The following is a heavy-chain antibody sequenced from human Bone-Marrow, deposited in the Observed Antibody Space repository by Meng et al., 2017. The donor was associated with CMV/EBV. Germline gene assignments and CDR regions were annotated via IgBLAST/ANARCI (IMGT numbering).Heavy chain of an antibody. D-gene: IGHD5-12*01. V-gene: IGHV4-61*01. CDR1: GDSVSSGSYQ. CDR3: ARLVWLRFFDY. J-gene: IGHJ4*02. Sequence: SETLSLTCTVSGDSVSSGSYQWSWIRQPPGTELEWIGYISYSGNTIYNPSLKSRVTISLDMSKNQFSLKLHSVTAADTAVYYCARLVWLRFFDYWGQGTRVTGYS. CDR2: ISYSGNT.